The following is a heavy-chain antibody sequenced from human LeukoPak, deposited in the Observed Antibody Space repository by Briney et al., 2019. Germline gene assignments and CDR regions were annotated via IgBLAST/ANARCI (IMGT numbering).Heavy chain of an antibody. D-gene: IGHD6-13*01. CDR2: IYHSGST. Sequence: PSETLSLTCTVSGGSISSYYWSWIRQPPGKGLEWIGYIYHSGSTYYNPSLKSRVTISVDTSKNQFSLKLSSVTAADTAVYYCARGYAYSSSWYDYWGQGTLVAVSS. CDR1: GGSISSYY. J-gene: IGHJ4*02. V-gene: IGHV4-59*12. CDR3: ARGYAYSSSWYDY.